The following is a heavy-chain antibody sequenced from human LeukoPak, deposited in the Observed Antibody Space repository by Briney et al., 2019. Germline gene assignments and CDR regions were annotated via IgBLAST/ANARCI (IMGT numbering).Heavy chain of an antibody. CDR2: IDYSGSS. D-gene: IGHD2-8*01. V-gene: IGHV4-59*01. CDR3: TRENGAFSPFGF. J-gene: IGHJ4*02. CDR1: AGSISSYS. Sequence: SETLSLTCSVSAGSISSYSWSWIRQPPGKGLEWIGYIDYSGSSNYNPSLKSRVTISADPSKNQFSLKLTSVTAAYTAIYYCTRENGAFSPFGFWGQGTVVTVSS.